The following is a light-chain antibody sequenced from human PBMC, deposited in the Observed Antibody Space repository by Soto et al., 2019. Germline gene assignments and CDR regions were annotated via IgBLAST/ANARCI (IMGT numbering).Light chain of an antibody. V-gene: IGKV3-15*01. CDR3: HYYNNWPPWT. J-gene: IGKJ1*01. CDR1: QSVSSN. Sequence: EIVLTQSPAALSVSPGERATLSCRASQSVSSNLAWYQQKPGQAPRLLIYAASTRATGIPARFSGSGSGTEFTLTISSLQSEDFAVYYCHYYNNWPPWTFGQGTKVEIK. CDR2: AAS.